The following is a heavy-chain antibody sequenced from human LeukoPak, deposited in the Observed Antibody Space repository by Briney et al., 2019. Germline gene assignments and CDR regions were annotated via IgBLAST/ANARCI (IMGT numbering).Heavy chain of an antibody. Sequence: ASVKVSCKASGYTFTGYYMHWVRQAPGQGLEWMGRINPNSGGTNYAQKFQGRVTMTRDTSISTAYMELSRLRSDDTAVYYCGRKSLVMVHDIHGWFDPWGQGTLVTVSS. CDR3: GRKSLVMVHDIHGWFDP. J-gene: IGHJ5*02. CDR1: GYTFTGYY. CDR2: INPNSGGT. D-gene: IGHD2-8*01. V-gene: IGHV1-2*06.